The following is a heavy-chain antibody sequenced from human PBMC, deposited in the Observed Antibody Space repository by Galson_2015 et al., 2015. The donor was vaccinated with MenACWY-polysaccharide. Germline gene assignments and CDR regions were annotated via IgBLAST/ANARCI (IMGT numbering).Heavy chain of an antibody. CDR3: EKDQGGRYYDFWSGSKGVLVD. D-gene: IGHD3-3*01. CDR2: MAYVGSDT. Sequence: SLRLGCAASGFTFGHFNMHWVRQAPGKGPEWMAVMAYVGSDTVYADSVKGRFTISRDNSKSTLYLQLNSLRAEDTALYYCEKDQGGRYYDFWSGSKGVLVDWGQGTLVTVSS. CDR1: GFTFGHFN. V-gene: IGHV3-30*18. J-gene: IGHJ4*02.